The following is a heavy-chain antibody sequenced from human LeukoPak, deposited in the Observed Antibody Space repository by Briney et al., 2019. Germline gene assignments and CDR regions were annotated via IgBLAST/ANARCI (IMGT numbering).Heavy chain of an antibody. CDR3: ARDISKEVLLWSGRAFSI. D-gene: IGHD3-10*01. CDR1: GDSISSGRYY. J-gene: IGHJ3*02. Sequence: EPSETLSLTCTVSGDSISSGRYYWSWVRQPAGKELEWIGRIYTSGKTDYNPYTPSLKSRVTVSLDTSKNQLSLFLASVTAADTAMYYCARDISKEVLLWSGRAFSIWGQGTMVTVSS. V-gene: IGHV4-61*02. CDR2: IYTSGKT.